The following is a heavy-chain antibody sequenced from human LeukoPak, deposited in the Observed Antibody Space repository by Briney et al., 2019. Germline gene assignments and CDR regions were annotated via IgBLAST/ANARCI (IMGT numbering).Heavy chain of an antibody. D-gene: IGHD6-13*01. CDR3: ASSYSSSWYAVDY. CDR1: GGSISSYF. J-gene: IGHJ4*02. CDR2: ISYSGGT. V-gene: IGHV4-59*01. Sequence: PSETLSLTCTVSGGSISSYFWSWVRQPPGKRLEWIGYISYSGGTNYNPSLKSRVTISVDTSKNQFSLNLSSVTAADTAVYYCASSYSSSWYAVDYWGQGTLVTVSS.